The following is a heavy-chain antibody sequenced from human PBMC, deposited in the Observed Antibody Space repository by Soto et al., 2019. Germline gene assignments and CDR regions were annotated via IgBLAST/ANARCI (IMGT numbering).Heavy chain of an antibody. CDR1: GYTFTSYA. D-gene: IGHD6-19*01. V-gene: IGHV7-4-1*01. CDR2: INTNTGNP. CDR3: ARGWYSSGWYLDLIDY. Sequence: QVQLVQSGSELKKPGASVKVSCKASGYTFTSYAMNWVRQAPGQGLEWMGWINTNTGNPTYAQGFTGRFVFSLDTSVSTAYLQICSRKAEDTAVYYCARGWYSSGWYLDLIDYWGQGTLVTVSS. J-gene: IGHJ4*02.